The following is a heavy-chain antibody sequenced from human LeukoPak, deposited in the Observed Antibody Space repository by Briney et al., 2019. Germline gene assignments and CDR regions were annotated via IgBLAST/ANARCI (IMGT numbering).Heavy chain of an antibody. V-gene: IGHV1-18*01. CDR2: ISAYNGNT. CDR3: ARLRLVLVPAFMDV. D-gene: IGHD2-2*01. J-gene: IGHJ6*03. CDR1: GYTFTSYG. Sequence: ASVKVSCKASGYTFTSYGISWVRQAPGQGLEWMGLISAYNGNTNYAQKLQGRVTMTTDTSTSTAYMELRSLRSDDTAVYYCARLRLVLVPAFMDVWGKGTTVTVSS.